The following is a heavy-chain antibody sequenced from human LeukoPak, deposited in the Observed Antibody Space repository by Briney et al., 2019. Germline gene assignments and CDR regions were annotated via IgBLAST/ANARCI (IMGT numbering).Heavy chain of an antibody. D-gene: IGHD6-13*01. CDR1: GFTFSTYA. CDR2: IGGSGGGT. V-gene: IGHV3-23*01. J-gene: IGHJ4*02. Sequence: PGGSLRLSCAASGFTFSTYAMSWVRQAPGKGLEWVSAIGGSGGGTWYTDSVKGRFTISRDNSKNTLSLQMNSLRAEDTAIYYCAKHISSWYNLDYWGQGTLVTVSS. CDR3: AKHISSWYNLDY.